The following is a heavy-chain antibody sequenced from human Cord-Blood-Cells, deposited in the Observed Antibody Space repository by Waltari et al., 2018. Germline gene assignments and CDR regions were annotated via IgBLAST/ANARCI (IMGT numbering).Heavy chain of an antibody. V-gene: IGHV1-8*01. CDR2: MNPKSSNT. J-gene: IGHJ4*02. CDR3: GRAKIRGVPSHC. Sequence: VQLVQSVAEVKKPGASVKVSCKASGYTFTSYDINWVRQATGQGLEWMGWMNPKSSNTGYAQKFQGRVTMDRNTCISTAYMELSSLRSEDTAVDCCGRAKIRGVPSHCWGQGTLVTVSS. CDR1: GYTFTSYD. D-gene: IGHD2-2*01.